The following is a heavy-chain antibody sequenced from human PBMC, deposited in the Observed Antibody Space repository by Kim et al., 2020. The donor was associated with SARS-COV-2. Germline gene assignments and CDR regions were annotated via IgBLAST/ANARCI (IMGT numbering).Heavy chain of an antibody. CDR2: INSDGSTT. CDR3: TTTGTTGPYYFDF. Sequence: GGSLRLSCAASGFTFSSYWMHWVRQTPGKGLVWVSRINSDGSTTNYADSVKGRFTISRDNAKNTLYLQMNSLRAEDKAVYYCTTTGTTGPYYFDFWGQG. D-gene: IGHD1-7*01. J-gene: IGHJ4*02. V-gene: IGHV3-74*01. CDR1: GFTFSSYW.